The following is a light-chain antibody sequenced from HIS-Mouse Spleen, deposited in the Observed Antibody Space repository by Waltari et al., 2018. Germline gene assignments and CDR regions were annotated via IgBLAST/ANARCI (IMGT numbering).Light chain of an antibody. CDR2: DVS. J-gene: IGLJ3*02. V-gene: IGLV2-11*01. CDR3: CSYAGSYTWV. Sequence: QSALTQPRSVSGSPGQSVTTSCTGTSSDVGGYNYVSWSQQHPGKAPKLMIYDVSKRPSGVPDRFSGSKSGNTASLTISGLQAEDEADYYCCSYAGSYTWVFGGGTKLTVL. CDR1: SSDVGGYNY.